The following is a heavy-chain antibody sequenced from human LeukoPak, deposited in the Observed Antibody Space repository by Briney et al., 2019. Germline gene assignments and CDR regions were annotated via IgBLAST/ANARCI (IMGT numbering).Heavy chain of an antibody. CDR1: GFTFSSYA. D-gene: IGHD2-21*02. CDR2: ISGSGGST. V-gene: IGHV3-23*01. Sequence: GGSLRLSCAASGFTFSSYAMSWVRQAPGKGLEWVSAISGSGGSTYYADSVKGRFTISRDNSKNTLYLQMNSLRAEDTAVYYCAKGKTIVVVTALDYWGQGTLVTVSS. CDR3: AKGKTIVVVTALDY. J-gene: IGHJ4*02.